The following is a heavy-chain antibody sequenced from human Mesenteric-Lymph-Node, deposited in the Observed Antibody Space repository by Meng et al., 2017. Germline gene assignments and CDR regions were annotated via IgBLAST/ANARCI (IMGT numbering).Heavy chain of an antibody. J-gene: IGHJ4*02. CDR1: GFTFSSYA. CDR2: ISYDGGNK. D-gene: IGHD6-25*01. CDR3: AKDAARGGTKSDLDY. V-gene: IGHV3-30-3*01. Sequence: RSLRLSCAASGFTFSSYALHWVRQAPGKGLEWVAVISYDGGNKYYADSAKGRFTISRDNSKNTLYLQMNSLRAEDTAVYYCAKDAARGGTKSDLDYWGQGTLVTVSS.